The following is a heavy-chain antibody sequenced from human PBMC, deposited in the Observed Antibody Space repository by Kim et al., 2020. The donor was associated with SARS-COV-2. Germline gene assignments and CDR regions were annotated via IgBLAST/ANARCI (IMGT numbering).Heavy chain of an antibody. J-gene: IGHJ4*02. CDR2: T. V-gene: IGHV4-39*01. Sequence: TYYNTSLKSRVTISVDTSKNQFSLKLSSGTAADTAVCYCARLTPSYYFDYWGQGTLVTVSS. CDR3: ARLTPSYYFDY.